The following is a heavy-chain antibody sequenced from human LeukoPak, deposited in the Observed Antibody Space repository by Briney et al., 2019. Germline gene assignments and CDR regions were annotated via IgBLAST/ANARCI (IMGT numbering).Heavy chain of an antibody. CDR3: ARGARITIFGVVTAEYYFDY. J-gene: IGHJ4*02. CDR1: GGSISSYY. D-gene: IGHD3-3*01. CDR2: TYTSGST. V-gene: IGHV4-4*07. Sequence: SETLSLTCTVSGGSISSYYWSWIRQPAGKGLEWIGRTYTSGSTNYNPSLKSRVTMSVDTSKNQFSLRLNFVTAADTAVYYCARGARITIFGVVTAEYYFDYWGQGTLVTVSS.